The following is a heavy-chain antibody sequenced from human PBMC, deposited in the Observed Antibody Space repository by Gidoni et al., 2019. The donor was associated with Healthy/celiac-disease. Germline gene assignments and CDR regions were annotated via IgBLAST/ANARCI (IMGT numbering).Heavy chain of an antibody. CDR2: IYSGGST. J-gene: IGHJ3*02. CDR3: ARDPRPDVATDAFDI. CDR1: GFTVSSNY. Sequence: EVQLVESGGGLIQPGGSLRLSCAASGFTVSSNYMSWVRQAPGKGLEWVSVIYSGGSTYYADSVKGRFTISRDNSKNTLYLQMNSLRAEDTAVYYCARDPRPDVATDAFDIWGQGTMVTVSS. V-gene: IGHV3-53*01. D-gene: IGHD5-12*01.